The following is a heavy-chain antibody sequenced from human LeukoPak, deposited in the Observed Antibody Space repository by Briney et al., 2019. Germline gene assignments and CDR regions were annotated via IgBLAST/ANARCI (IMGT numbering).Heavy chain of an antibody. Sequence: GGSLRLSCAASGFTFSSYSMNWVRQAPGKGLEWVSSISSSSSYIYYADSVKGRFTISRDNAKNSLYLQMNSLRAEDTAVYYCTREGCGATSCYTNDYWGQGTLVTVSS. J-gene: IGHJ4*02. CDR3: TREGCGATSCYTNDY. CDR2: ISSSSSYI. V-gene: IGHV3-21*01. CDR1: GFTFSSYS. D-gene: IGHD2-2*02.